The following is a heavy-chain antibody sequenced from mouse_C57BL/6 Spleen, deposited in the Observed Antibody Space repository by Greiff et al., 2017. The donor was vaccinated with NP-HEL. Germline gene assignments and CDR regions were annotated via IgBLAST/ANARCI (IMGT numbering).Heavy chain of an antibody. CDR3: ARHHYDYDGGYAMDY. D-gene: IGHD2-4*01. CDR1: GFTFSSYG. Sequence: EVKLVESGGDLVKPGGSLKLSCAASGFTFSSYGMSWVRQTPDKRLEWVATISSGGSYTYYPDSVKGRFTISRDNAKNTLYLQMSSLKSEDTAMYYCARHHYDYDGGYAMDYWGQGTSVTVSS. CDR2: ISSGGSYT. J-gene: IGHJ4*01. V-gene: IGHV5-6*01.